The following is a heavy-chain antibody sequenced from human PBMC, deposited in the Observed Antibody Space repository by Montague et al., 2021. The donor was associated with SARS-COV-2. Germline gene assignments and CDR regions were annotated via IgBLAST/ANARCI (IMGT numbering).Heavy chain of an antibody. Sequence: SETLSLTCSVSGGTLSSTSFYWGWIRQPPGRGLEWIGTMHYSERPXYNPSLQSRVTISADRSKNRFSLNLGSVTASDTAVYYCARHGPYYEISTGYFRPYYFDHWGQGRLVTVAS. D-gene: IGHD3-9*01. J-gene: IGHJ4*02. V-gene: IGHV4-39*01. CDR3: ARHGPYYEISTGYFRPYYFDH. CDR1: GGTLSSTSFY. CDR2: MHYSERP.